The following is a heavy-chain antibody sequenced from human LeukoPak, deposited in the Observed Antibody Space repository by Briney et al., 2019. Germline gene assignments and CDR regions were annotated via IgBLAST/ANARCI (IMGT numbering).Heavy chain of an antibody. CDR2: ISAYNGNT. CDR3: ARDSYYDSSGYYPIDAFDI. Sequence: GASVKVSCKASGYTFTSYGISWVRQAPGQGLEWMGWISAYNGNTNYAQKLQGRVTMTTDTSTSTAYMELRSLRSDDTAVYYCARDSYYDSSGYYPIDAFDIWGQGTMVTVSS. V-gene: IGHV1-18*01. J-gene: IGHJ3*02. D-gene: IGHD3-22*01. CDR1: GYTFTSYG.